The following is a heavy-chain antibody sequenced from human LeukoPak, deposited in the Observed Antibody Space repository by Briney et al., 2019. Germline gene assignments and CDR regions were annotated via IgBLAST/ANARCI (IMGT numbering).Heavy chain of an antibody. CDR2: ISSSSSTI. V-gene: IGHV3-48*04. J-gene: IGHJ4*02. D-gene: IGHD3-10*01. CDR1: GFTFSSHN. CDR3: AGYGSGSF. Sequence: GGSPRLSCAASGFTFSSHNMNWVRQAPGKGLEWVSYISSSSSTIYYADSVKGRFTISRDNAKNSLYLQMNSLRAEDTAIYYCAGYGSGSFWGQGTLVTVSS.